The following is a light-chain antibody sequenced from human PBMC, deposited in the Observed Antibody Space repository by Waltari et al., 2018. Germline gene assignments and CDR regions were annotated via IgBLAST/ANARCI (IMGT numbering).Light chain of an antibody. J-gene: IGLJ2*01. CDR2: LTH. V-gene: IGLV1-47*01. CDR1: LSNIGTHY. Sequence: QSVLTQPPSASGTPGQSVTISCSGSLSNIGTHYVYWYQQLPGTAPKLLIYLTHQRPSGVPDRFSASKSGTSASLAISGLRFEDEGDYYCATRHEGPTVVFGGGTKVTVL. CDR3: ATRHEGPTVV.